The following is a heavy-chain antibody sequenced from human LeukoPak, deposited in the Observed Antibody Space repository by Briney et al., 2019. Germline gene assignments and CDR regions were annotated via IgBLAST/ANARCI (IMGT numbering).Heavy chain of an antibody. CDR2: IYYNGST. CDR1: GGSISTYY. J-gene: IGHJ4*02. CDR3: ARYGYRPYYFDY. V-gene: IGHV4-59*01. D-gene: IGHD6-25*01. Sequence: SETLSLTCTVSGGSISTYYWSWIRQPPGKGLEWIGYIYYNGSTNYNPSLKSRVTISVDTSKNQFSLKLSSVTAADTAVYYCARYGYRPYYFDYWGQGTLVTVS.